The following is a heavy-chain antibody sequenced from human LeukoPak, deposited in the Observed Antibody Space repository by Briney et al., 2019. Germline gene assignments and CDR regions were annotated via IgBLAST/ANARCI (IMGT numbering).Heavy chain of an antibody. D-gene: IGHD5-18*01. CDR3: ARRGYNYGPYYFDY. V-gene: IGHV4-59*08. Sequence: SETLSLTCTVSGGSISSYYWNWMRQSPGKGLEWIGYIYYTGSPNYNPYPKSRVTISVDTSKNQFSLKLSSVTAADTAVYYCARRGYNYGPYYFDYWGQGILVTVSS. CDR1: GGSISSYY. J-gene: IGHJ4*02. CDR2: IYYTGSP.